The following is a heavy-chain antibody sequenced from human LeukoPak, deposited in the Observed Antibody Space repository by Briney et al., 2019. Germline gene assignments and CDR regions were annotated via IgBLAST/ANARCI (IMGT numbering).Heavy chain of an antibody. Sequence: GGSLRLSCATSGFIFSHFGMSWVRQAPGKGLEWVSSISSSSSYIYYADSVKGRFTISRDNAKNSLYLQMNSLRAEDTAVYYCAKSGYDFWSGYYSEWFDPWGQGTLVTVSS. J-gene: IGHJ5*02. CDR1: GFIFSHFG. D-gene: IGHD3-3*01. CDR3: AKSGYDFWSGYYSEWFDP. V-gene: IGHV3-21*01. CDR2: ISSSSSYI.